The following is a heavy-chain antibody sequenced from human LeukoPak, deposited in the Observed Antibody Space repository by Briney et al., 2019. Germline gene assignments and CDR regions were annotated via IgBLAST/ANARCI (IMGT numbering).Heavy chain of an antibody. CDR2: IYYSGST. V-gene: IGHV4-59*01. D-gene: IGHD6-19*01. Sequence: SETLSLTCTVAGVSISSYYWSWIRQPPGKGLEWIGYIYYSGSTNYNPSLKSRVTISVDTSKNQFSLKLSSVTAADTAVYYCARHGYSSGSLAWFDPWGQGTQVTVSS. CDR3: ARHGYSSGSLAWFDP. CDR1: GVSISSYY. J-gene: IGHJ5*02.